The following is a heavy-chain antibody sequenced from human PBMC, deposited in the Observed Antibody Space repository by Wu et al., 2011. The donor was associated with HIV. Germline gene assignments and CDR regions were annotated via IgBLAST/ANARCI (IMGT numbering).Heavy chain of an antibody. CDR2: LIPMFGTT. CDR1: GGTFSSYA. CDR3: ARDIPYYYDSSGYSPGYMDV. V-gene: IGHV1-69*18. J-gene: IGHJ6*03. Sequence: QVQLVQSGAEVKKPGSSVKVSCKASGGTFSSYAISWVRQAPGQGLEWMGRLIPMFGTTNYAQNFQGRVTITADETTSTAYMELSSLRSEDTAVYYCARDIPYYYDSSGYSPGYMDVWGKGTTVTVSS. D-gene: IGHD3-22*01.